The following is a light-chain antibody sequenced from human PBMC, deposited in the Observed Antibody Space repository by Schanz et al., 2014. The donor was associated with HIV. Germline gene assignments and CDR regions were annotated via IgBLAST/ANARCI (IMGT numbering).Light chain of an antibody. CDR3: AAWDDSLNGFYV. CDR2: KNF. CDR1: SSNIGLNP. J-gene: IGLJ1*01. Sequence: QSVMNQPPSVSGTPGQRVSISCSGSSSNIGLNPVNWYQQVPGTAPKLLIYKNFQRPSGVPARFSGSRSDTSASLAISGLQSEDEADYYCAAWDDSLNGFYVFGTGTKLTVL. V-gene: IGLV1-44*01.